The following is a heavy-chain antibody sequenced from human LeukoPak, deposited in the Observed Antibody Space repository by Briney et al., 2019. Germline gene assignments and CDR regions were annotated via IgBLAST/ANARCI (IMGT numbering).Heavy chain of an antibody. D-gene: IGHD6-13*01. CDR1: GFTFSSYG. V-gene: IGHV3-30*02. J-gene: IGHJ4*02. Sequence: PGGSLRFSCAASGFTFSSYGMHWVRQAPGKGLEWVAFIRYDGSNKYYADSVKGRFTISRDNSKNTLYLQMNSLRAEDTAVYYCARDRDTIAAAGTPDYWGQGTLVTVSS. CDR2: IRYDGSNK. CDR3: ARDRDTIAAAGTPDY.